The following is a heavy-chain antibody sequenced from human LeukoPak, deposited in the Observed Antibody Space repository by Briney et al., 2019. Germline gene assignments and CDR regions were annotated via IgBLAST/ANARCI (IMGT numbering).Heavy chain of an antibody. CDR3: ARDRFGLSSPGYYYYGMDV. J-gene: IGHJ6*02. Sequence: GASVKVSCKASGYTFTGYYIQWVRQAPGQGLEWMGWINPNSGATLSAQRFQGRVTMTRDTSTSTAYMELRRLRSDDTAVYYCARDRFGLSSPGYYYYGMDVWGPGTTVSVSS. D-gene: IGHD2-15*01. CDR2: INPNSGAT. CDR1: GYTFTGYY. V-gene: IGHV1-2*02.